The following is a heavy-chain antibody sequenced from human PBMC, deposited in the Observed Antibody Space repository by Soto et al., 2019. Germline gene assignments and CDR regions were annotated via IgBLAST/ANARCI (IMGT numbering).Heavy chain of an antibody. J-gene: IGHJ6*03. V-gene: IGHV1-18*01. CDR2: ISGNSGDT. CDR3: ARMVRGSNIDYYPYIDV. CDR1: GYSFTSHG. D-gene: IGHD3-10*01. Sequence: QVQLVQSGAEVKKPGASVKVSCKASGYSFTSHGISWVRQAPGQGLEWMGWISGNSGDTNYAQKLQGRVTVTTDTSTRTAYIELRSLRSEDTAVYYCARMVRGSNIDYYPYIDVWGKGTTVTVSS.